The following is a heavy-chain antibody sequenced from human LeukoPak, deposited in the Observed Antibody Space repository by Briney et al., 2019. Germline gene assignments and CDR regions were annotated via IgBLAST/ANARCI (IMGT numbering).Heavy chain of an antibody. V-gene: IGHV2-5*02. Sequence: SGPTLVPPPQTLTLTCTFSWFSLSTSQASGGWIRQPPGKALEWLALIYLDGANRYTPSLKSRLTITKDTSKNQVVLTMTNMDPVDTATCYCAHVDPSIVVAFDIWGQGTMVTVSS. CDR2: IYLDGAN. J-gene: IGHJ3*02. D-gene: IGHD3-22*01. CDR3: AHVDPSIVVAFDI. CDR1: WFSLSTSQAS.